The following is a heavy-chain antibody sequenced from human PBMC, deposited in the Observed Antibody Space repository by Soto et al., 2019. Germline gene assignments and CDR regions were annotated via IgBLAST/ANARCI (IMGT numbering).Heavy chain of an antibody. D-gene: IGHD1-26*01. CDR2: INPNRGGT. J-gene: IGHJ5*01. V-gene: IGHV1-2*02. CDR3: ARVKGPTTLFDS. Sequence: SVKVSCKASGGTFSRYAISWVRQAPGQGLEWMGWINPNRGGTIYAEQFQGRVTMTRDTSVSTAYMDLSSLASDATAGYFCARVKGPTTLFDSWGQGTLVTVSS. CDR1: GGTFSRYA.